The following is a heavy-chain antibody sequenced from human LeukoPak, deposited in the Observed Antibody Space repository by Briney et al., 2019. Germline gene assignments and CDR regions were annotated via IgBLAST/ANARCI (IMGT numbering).Heavy chain of an antibody. Sequence: PSETLSLTCTVSSGSISSGDYYWSWIRQPPGKGLEWIGYIYYSGSTYYNPSLKSRVTISVDTSKNQFSLKLSSVTAADTAVYYCAREGDYGDYRAAFDIWGQGTMVTVSS. D-gene: IGHD4-17*01. CDR2: IYYSGST. J-gene: IGHJ3*02. V-gene: IGHV4-30-4*01. CDR3: AREGDYGDYRAAFDI. CDR1: SGSISSGDYY.